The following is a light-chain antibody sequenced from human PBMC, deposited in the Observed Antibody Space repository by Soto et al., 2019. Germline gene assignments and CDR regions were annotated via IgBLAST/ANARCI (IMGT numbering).Light chain of an antibody. Sequence: QPVLTQPPSASASLGASVTLTCTLSSGYSNYKVDWYQQRPGKGPRFVMRVGTGGIVGSKGDGIPDRFSVLGSGMNGYLTIKNIQEEDESDYHCGADHGSGSNFVVVFGGGTKLTVL. CDR2: VGTGGIVG. CDR3: GADHGSGSNFVVV. J-gene: IGLJ2*01. CDR1: SGYSNYK. V-gene: IGLV9-49*01.